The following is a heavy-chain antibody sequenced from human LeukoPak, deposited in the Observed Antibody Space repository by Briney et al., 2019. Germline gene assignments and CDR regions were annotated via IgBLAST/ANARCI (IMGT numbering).Heavy chain of an antibody. V-gene: IGHV3-30*18. D-gene: IGHD3-22*01. J-gene: IGHJ3*02. Sequence: GRALRLSCAASGFSFSDYGIHWVRQAPGKGLEWVAVISYDGNNKYYADSVKGRFTISRDNSKNTLYLQMNSLRAEDTAVYYCAKDRGGAYYESSVDIWGQGTMVTVSS. CDR1: GFSFSDYG. CDR3: AKDRGGAYYESSVDI. CDR2: ISYDGNNK.